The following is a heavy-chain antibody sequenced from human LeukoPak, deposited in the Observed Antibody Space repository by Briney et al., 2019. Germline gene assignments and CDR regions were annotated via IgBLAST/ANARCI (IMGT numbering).Heavy chain of an antibody. D-gene: IGHD6-13*01. Sequence: SETLSLTCIVFGGSINSYYWSWIRQPPGKGLEWIAYIYHSGDSNYNPSLKSRVTISIDTSKNQLSLNLRSVTAADTAVYYCARGVYIAAAQYGYWGQGTLVTVSS. CDR3: ARGVYIAAAQYGY. J-gene: IGHJ4*02. CDR2: IYHSGDS. CDR1: GGSINSYY. V-gene: IGHV4-59*08.